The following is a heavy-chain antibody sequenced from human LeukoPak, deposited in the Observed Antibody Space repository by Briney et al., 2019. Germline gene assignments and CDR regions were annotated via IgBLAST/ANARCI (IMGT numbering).Heavy chain of an antibody. V-gene: IGHV3-7*01. Sequence: GGSLRLSCAASGFTFSSYWMSWVRQAPGKGLEWVANINQDGGEKYYVDSVKGRFTISRDNAKNSLYLQMSSLRVEDTAVHYCARPPYSDKWYGGPWGQGTLVTVSS. CDR2: INQDGGEK. CDR1: GFTFSSYW. J-gene: IGHJ5*02. CDR3: ARPPYSDKWYGGP. D-gene: IGHD3-10*01.